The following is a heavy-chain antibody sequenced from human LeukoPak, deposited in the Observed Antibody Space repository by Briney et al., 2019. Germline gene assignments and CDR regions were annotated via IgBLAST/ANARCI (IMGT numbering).Heavy chain of an antibody. Sequence: GSSVKVPCKASGGTFSSYAISWVRQAPGQGLEWMGRIIPILGIANYAQKFQGRVTITADKSTSTAYMELSSLRSEDTAVYYCARDTNSPGEYYYYYGMDVWGQGTTVTVSS. J-gene: IGHJ6*02. CDR1: GGTFSSYA. D-gene: IGHD3-10*01. CDR2: IIPILGIA. V-gene: IGHV1-69*04. CDR3: ARDTNSPGEYYYYYGMDV.